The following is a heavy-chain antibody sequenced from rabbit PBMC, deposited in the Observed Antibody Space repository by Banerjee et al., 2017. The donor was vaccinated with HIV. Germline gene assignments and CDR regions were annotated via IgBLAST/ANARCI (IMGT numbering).Heavy chain of an antibody. CDR3: ARDLAGVIGWNFNL. CDR1: GIDFSSYYY. Sequence: QQLEESGGGLVKPGGTLTLTCKASGIDFSSYYYMCWVRQAPGKGLELIACISTSSGTTWYANWVNGRFTISKSTSLNTVTLQMTSLTAADTASYFCARDLAGVIGWNFNLWGPGTLVTVS. CDR2: ISTSSGTT. J-gene: IGHJ4*01. D-gene: IGHD4-1*01. V-gene: IGHV1S43*01.